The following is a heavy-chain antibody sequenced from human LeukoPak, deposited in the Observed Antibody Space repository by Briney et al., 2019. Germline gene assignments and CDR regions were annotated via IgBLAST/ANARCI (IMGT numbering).Heavy chain of an antibody. CDR3: ARGCYGSFDY. CDR1: GDSLSNNNVA. CDR2: TYYRSKWNT. D-gene: IGHD2-8*01. V-gene: IGHV6-1*01. J-gene: IGHJ4*02. Sequence: SQTLPLTCAISGDSLSNNNVAWNWIRQSPSRGLEWLGRTYYRSKWNTDYAVSVKSRITINSDTSKNQFSLQLNSVTPEDTAVYYCARGCYGSFDYWDQGTLVTVSS.